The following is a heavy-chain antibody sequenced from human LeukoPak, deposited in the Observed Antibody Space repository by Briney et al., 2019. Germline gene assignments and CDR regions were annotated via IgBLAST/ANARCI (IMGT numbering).Heavy chain of an antibody. J-gene: IGHJ4*02. CDR3: TTKRYGSGDYYFDY. CDR1: GFTFTNAW. D-gene: IGHD3-10*01. CDR2: IKSKTDGGTT. Sequence: GGSLRLSCAASGFTFTNAWMGWVRQAPGKGLEWVGRIKSKTDGGTTDYAAPVKGRFTISRDDSKNTLYLQMNSLKTEDIAVYYCTTKRYGSGDYYFDYWGQGTLVTVSS. V-gene: IGHV3-15*01.